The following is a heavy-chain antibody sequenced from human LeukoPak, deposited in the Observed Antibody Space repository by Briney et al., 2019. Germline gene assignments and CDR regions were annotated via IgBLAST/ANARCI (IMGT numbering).Heavy chain of an antibody. D-gene: IGHD3-22*01. CDR3: ARDSRQDYYDSSGYLWFAFDI. CDR1: GITVSNNY. CDR2: IYSGGST. J-gene: IGHJ3*02. V-gene: IGHV3-53*01. Sequence: GGSLRPSCAASGITVSNNYMSWVRQGPGKGLEWVSVIYSGGSTSYADSVKGRFTISRDNSKTTLYLQMNSLRAEDTAVYYCARDSRQDYYDSSGYLWFAFDIWGQGTMVTVSS.